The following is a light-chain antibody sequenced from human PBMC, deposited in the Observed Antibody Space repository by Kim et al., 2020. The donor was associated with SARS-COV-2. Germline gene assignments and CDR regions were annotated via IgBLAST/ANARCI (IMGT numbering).Light chain of an antibody. J-gene: IGLJ2*01. CDR3: QVWDSSGDQRGV. Sequence: SYELTQPPSVSVAPGKTARITCGGSSIGSKSVHWYQQMPGQAPVLVISYDSDRPSGIPERFSGSNSGNTATLTISRVEAGDEADYYCQVWDSSGDQRGVF. V-gene: IGLV3-21*04. CDR2: YDS. CDR1: SIGSKS.